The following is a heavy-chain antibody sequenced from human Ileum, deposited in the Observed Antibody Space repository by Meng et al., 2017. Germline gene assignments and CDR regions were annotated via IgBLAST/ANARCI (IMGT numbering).Heavy chain of an antibody. CDR1: GCSVSSGLYY. CDR2: IYYSGSI. Sequence: DWRPDLLSPSATLSLTSTVSGCSVSSGLYYWSCIRQPPGKGLEWIWYIYYSGSINYNPSLKSRVTISVDTSKNQFSLNLSSVTAADTAVYYCARDSGWFDRWGQGTLVTVAS. V-gene: IGHV4-61*01. CDR3: ARDSGWFDR. J-gene: IGHJ5*02.